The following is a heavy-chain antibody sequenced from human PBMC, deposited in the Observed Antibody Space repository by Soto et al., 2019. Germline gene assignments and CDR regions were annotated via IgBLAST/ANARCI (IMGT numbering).Heavy chain of an antibody. J-gene: IGHJ4*02. D-gene: IGHD1-7*01. CDR3: AKDRGNGNYVVGFDY. CDR1: GFTFDDYA. V-gene: IGHV3-9*01. Sequence: EVQLVESGGGLVQPGRSLRLSCAASGFTFDDYAMHWVRQAPGKGLEWVSGISWNSGSIGYADSVKGRFTISRDNAKNSLYLQMNSLRAADTALYYCAKDRGNGNYVVGFDYWGQGTPVTVSS. CDR2: ISWNSGSI.